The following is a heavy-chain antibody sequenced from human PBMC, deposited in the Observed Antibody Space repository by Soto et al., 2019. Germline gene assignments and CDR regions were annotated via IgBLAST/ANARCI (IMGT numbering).Heavy chain of an antibody. J-gene: IGHJ3*02. V-gene: IGHV3-33*03. CDR3: AKERDGYNYGTFDI. CDR1: GFTFNTYG. Sequence: GGSLRLSCAASGFTFNTYGFNWVRQAPGKGLEWVAVIWYDGNTKYYADSVKGRFTISRDNAKNSLYLQMNSLRAEDTAVYYCAKERDGYNYGTFDIWGQGTMVTVSS. D-gene: IGHD5-12*01. CDR2: IWYDGNTK.